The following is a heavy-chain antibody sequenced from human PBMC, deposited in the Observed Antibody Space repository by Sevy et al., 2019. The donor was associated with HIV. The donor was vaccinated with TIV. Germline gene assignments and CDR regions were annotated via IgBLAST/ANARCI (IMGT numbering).Heavy chain of an antibody. J-gene: IGHJ3*02. V-gene: IGHV3-7*03. Sequence: GESLKISCAASGFSFSIYWMSWVRQAPGKGLEWVATMKQDGSEEDYVDSVKGRFTISRDNAKNSLFLQMNSLRAEDTALYYCAKDLYSGSYFDAFDIWGQGTMVTVSS. CDR3: AKDLYSGSYFDAFDI. CDR1: GFSFSIYW. D-gene: IGHD1-26*01. CDR2: MKQDGSEE.